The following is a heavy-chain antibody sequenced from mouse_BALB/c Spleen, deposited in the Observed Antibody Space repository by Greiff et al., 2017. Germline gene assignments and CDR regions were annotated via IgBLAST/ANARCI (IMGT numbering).Heavy chain of an antibody. J-gene: IGHJ4*01. CDR2: IYPGNSDT. CDR3: IRGQGYGNYKVGYYAMDY. CDR1: GYTFTSYW. V-gene: IGHV1-5*01. Sequence: EVQLQQSGTVLARPGASVKMSCKASGYTFTSYWMHWVKQRPGQGLEWIGAIYPGNSDTSYNQKFKGKAKLTAVTSTSTAYMELSSLTNEDSAVYYCIRGQGYGNYKVGYYAMDYWGQGTSVTVSS. D-gene: IGHD2-10*02.